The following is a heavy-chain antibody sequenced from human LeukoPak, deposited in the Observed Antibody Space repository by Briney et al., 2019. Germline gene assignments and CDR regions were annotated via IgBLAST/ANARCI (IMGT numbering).Heavy chain of an antibody. CDR2: VNHSGRT. CDR1: GGSFSDYW. V-gene: IGHV4-34*01. CDR3: AREARGDGYNPWYYFDY. J-gene: IGHJ4*02. Sequence: SETLSLTCAVYGGSFSDYWWTWIRQSPGKGLEWIGEVNHSGRTNYNPSLKSRVSIDRSKKQFSLKLSSVTAADTAVYYCAREARGDGYNPWYYFDYWGQGTLVTVSS. D-gene: IGHD5-24*01.